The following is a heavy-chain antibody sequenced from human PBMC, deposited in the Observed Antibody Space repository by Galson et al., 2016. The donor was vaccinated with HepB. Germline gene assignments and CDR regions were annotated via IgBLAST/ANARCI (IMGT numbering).Heavy chain of an antibody. V-gene: IGHV1-18*01. CDR3: ARSSSGWFASDY. CDR1: GYNFNNYG. J-gene: IGHJ4*02. Sequence: SVTVSCKASGYNFNNYGIHWVRQAPGQGLEWMAWISAYNGDIRYAENLQGRVTVTTDTSTSTSYMELRSLRADDTAVYYCARSSSGWFASDYWGQGTLVIVSS. D-gene: IGHD6-19*01. CDR2: ISAYNGDI.